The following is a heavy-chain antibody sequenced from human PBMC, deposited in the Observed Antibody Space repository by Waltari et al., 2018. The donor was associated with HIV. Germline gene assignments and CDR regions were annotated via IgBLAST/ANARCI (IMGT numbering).Heavy chain of an antibody. D-gene: IGHD3-22*01. Sequence: QITLKESGPTLVKPTQTLTLTCTFSGFSLSTSGVGVGWIRQPPGKALEWLALIYWDDDKRYSPSLKSRLTITKDTSKNQVVLTMTNMDPVDTATYYCAHRTYYYDSSGSPNWFDPWGQGTLVTVSS. V-gene: IGHV2-5*02. J-gene: IGHJ5*02. CDR1: GFSLSTSGVG. CDR3: AHRTYYYDSSGSPNWFDP. CDR2: IYWDDDK.